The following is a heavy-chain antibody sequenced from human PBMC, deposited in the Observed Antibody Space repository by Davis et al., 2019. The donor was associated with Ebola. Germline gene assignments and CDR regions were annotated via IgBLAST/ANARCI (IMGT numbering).Heavy chain of an antibody. CDR2: IKPDGSFR. CDR1: GFNFDNSW. D-gene: IGHD2-2*01. V-gene: IGHV3-7*03. J-gene: IGHJ4*02. CDR3: AKHGTPTAI. Sequence: GESLKISCVASGFNFDNSWMTWVRQAPGKGLEWVANIKPDGSFRDYLGAVRGRFTISRDNAKNSLDLQMNTLRAEDTAVYFCAKHGTPTAIGGQGTLVTVSS.